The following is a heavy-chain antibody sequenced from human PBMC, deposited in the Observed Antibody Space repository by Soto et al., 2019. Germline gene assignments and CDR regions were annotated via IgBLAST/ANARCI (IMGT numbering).Heavy chain of an antibody. CDR1: GGTLRDYA. V-gene: IGHV1-69*01. CDR3: AVAAVREIMAQEAAGMAV. CDR2: IMPTVDSA. D-gene: IGHD3-10*01. Sequence: QVQLVQSGAEVKTPGSSVKVSCKASGGTLRDYAISWVRQAPGHGLEWMGGIMPTVDSANYAQNFQGRLTISADESTSTANLELSSLRSDDTAVYYCAVAAVREIMAQEAAGMAVWGQGTTGSVAS. J-gene: IGHJ6*02.